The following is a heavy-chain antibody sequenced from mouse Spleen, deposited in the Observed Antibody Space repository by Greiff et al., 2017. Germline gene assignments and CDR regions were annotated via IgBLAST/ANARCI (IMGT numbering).Heavy chain of an antibody. CDR1: GFTFSDYG. J-gene: IGHJ4*01. D-gene: IGHD2-1*01. Sequence: EVHLVESGGGLVKPGGSLKLSCAASGFTFSDYGMHWVRQAPEKGLEWVAYISSGSSTIYYADTVKGRFTISRDNAKNTLFLQMTSLRSEDTAMYYCARYGNYYAMDYWGQGTSVTVSS. CDR3: ARYGNYYAMDY. V-gene: IGHV5-17*01. CDR2: ISSGSSTI.